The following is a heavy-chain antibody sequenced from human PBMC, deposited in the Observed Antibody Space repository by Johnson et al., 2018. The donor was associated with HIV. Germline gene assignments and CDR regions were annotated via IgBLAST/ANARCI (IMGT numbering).Heavy chain of an antibody. CDR1: GFTFSSYA. CDR2: ISYDGSIK. D-gene: IGHD1-26*01. Sequence: QVQLVESGGGVVQPGGSLRLSCAASGFTFSSYAMHWVRQAPGKGLEWVAVISYDGSIKYYADSVKGRFTISRDNSKNTLYLQMNSQRAEDTAVYYCARERIVGATEDDAFDIWGQGTMVTVSS. CDR3: ARERIVGATEDDAFDI. V-gene: IGHV3-30*04. J-gene: IGHJ3*02.